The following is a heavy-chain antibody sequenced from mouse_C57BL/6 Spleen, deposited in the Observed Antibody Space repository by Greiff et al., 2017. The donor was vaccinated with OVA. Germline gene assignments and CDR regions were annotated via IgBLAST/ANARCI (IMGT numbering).Heavy chain of an antibody. J-gene: IGHJ4*01. CDR1: GFTFSDYG. D-gene: IGHD1-1*01. CDR2: ISSGSSTI. V-gene: IGHV5-17*01. CDR3: ARGTTDYAMDY. Sequence: EVKVEESGGGLVKPGGSLKLSCAASGFTFSDYGMHWVRQAPEKGLEWVAYISSGSSTIYYADTLKGRFTISRDNAKNTLFLQMTSLRSEDTAMYYCARGTTDYAMDYWGQGTSVTVSS.